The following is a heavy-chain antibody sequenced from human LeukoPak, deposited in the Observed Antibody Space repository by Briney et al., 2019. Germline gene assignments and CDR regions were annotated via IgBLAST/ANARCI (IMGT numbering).Heavy chain of an antibody. CDR3: AHRGLCQGSGGSCYFLYFDY. V-gene: IGHV2-5*02. CDR1: GFSLSTSGVG. CDR2: IYWDDDR. D-gene: IGHD2-15*01. J-gene: IGHJ4*02. Sequence: SGPTLVKPTQTLTLTCTFSGFSLSTSGVGVGWIRQPPGKALEWLALIYWDDDRRYSPSLKSRLTITKDTSENQVVLTMTNMDPVDTATYYCAHRGLCQGSGGSCYFLYFDYWGQGTLVTVSS.